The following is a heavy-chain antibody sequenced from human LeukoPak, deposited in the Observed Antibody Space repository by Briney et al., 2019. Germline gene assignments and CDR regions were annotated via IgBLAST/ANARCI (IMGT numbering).Heavy chain of an antibody. CDR1: GGSFSGYY. Sequence: SETLSLTCAVYGGSFSGYYWSWIRQPPGKGLEWIGEINHSGSTNYNPSLKSRVTISVDTSKNQFSLKLSSVTAADTAVYYCARRWQYRPYAAARSYYYYMDVWGKGTTVTVSS. CDR2: INHSGST. V-gene: IGHV4-34*01. CDR3: ARRWQYRPYAAARSYYYYMDV. J-gene: IGHJ6*03. D-gene: IGHD6-13*01.